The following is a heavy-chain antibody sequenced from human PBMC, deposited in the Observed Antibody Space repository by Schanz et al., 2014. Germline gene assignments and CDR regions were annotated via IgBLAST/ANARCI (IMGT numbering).Heavy chain of an antibody. CDR2: ISWNSGSV. Sequence: EVQLLESGGGLVQPGRSLRLSCAASGFTFDNYAMHWVRQAPGKGLEWVSSISWNSGSVAYADSVKGRFTISRDDAKNSLYLQMNSLRDEDTAVYYCAATTILADWGQGTLVAVSS. D-gene: IGHD3-3*01. CDR3: AATTILAD. J-gene: IGHJ4*02. CDR1: GFTFDNYA. V-gene: IGHV3-9*01.